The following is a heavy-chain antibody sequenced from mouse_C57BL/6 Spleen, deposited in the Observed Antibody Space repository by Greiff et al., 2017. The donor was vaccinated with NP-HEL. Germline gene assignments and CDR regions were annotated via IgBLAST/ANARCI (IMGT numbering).Heavy chain of an antibody. J-gene: IGHJ2*01. CDR1: GFTFSDYY. CDR2: INYDGSST. D-gene: IGHD2-2*01. Sequence: EVMLVESEGGLVQPGSSMKLSCTASGFTFSDYYMAWVRQVPEKGLEWVANINYDGSSTYYLDSLKSRFIISRDNAKNILYLQMSSLKSEDTATYYCARGLSGAGDYFDYWGQGTTLTVSS. CDR3: ARGLSGAGDYFDY. V-gene: IGHV5-16*01.